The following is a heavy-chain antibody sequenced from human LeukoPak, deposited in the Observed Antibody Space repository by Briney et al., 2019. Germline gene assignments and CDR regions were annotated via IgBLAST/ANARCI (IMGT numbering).Heavy chain of an antibody. CDR2: FSSSGGNT. V-gene: IGHV3-23*01. Sequence: GGPLRLSCATSGFTFTYAMSWVRQTPGKGLEWVSAFSSSGGNTYYAHSVRGRFTISRDNSNNTLYLQMNSLRAEDTAVYYCAKHSTTVTTSFDYWGQGTLVTVSS. D-gene: IGHD4-11*01. CDR3: AKHSTTVTTSFDY. CDR1: GFTFTYA. J-gene: IGHJ4*02.